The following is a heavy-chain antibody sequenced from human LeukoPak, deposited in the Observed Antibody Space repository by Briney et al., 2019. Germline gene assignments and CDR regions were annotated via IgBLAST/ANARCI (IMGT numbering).Heavy chain of an antibody. J-gene: IGHJ6*03. V-gene: IGHV3-21*01. CDR1: GFTFSSYA. CDR3: ARAAIAAARIYYYMDV. CDR2: ISTSSSYI. D-gene: IGHD6-13*01. Sequence: GGSLRLSCAASGFTFSSYAMSWVRQAPGKGLEWVSFISTSSSYIHNADSVKGRFTISRDNAENSLYLQMNSLRAEDTAVYYCARAAIAAARIYYYMDVWGKGTTVTVSS.